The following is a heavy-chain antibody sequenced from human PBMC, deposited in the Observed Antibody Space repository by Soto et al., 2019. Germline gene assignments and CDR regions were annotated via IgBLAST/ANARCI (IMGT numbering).Heavy chain of an antibody. J-gene: IGHJ4*02. CDR1: GFSINTYW. Sequence: EVQLVGSGGGLVQPGGSPRLSCSGFGFSINTYWMNWIRQTPGKGLEWVANINPEGNAKTYVDPVKGRFFVSRDNTRNSLDLQMTSLRVEDSAIYFCAAWDISNIWGQGILVTVSS. V-gene: IGHV3-7*01. CDR2: INPEGNAK. CDR3: AAWDISNI. D-gene: IGHD2-15*01.